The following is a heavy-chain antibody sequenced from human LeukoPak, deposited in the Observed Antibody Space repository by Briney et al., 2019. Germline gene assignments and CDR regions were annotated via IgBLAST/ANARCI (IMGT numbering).Heavy chain of an antibody. V-gene: IGHV3-30*02. D-gene: IGHD2-2*01. Sequence: GGSLRLSCAASGFTFSSYGMHWVRQAPGKGLEWVAFIRYDGSNKYYADSVKGRFTISRDNSKNTLYLQMNSLRAEDTAVYCCAKSHGDIVVVPAAIYEAGDYWGQGTLVTVSS. CDR3: AKSHGDIVVVPAAIYEAGDY. CDR1: GFTFSSYG. J-gene: IGHJ4*02. CDR2: IRYDGSNK.